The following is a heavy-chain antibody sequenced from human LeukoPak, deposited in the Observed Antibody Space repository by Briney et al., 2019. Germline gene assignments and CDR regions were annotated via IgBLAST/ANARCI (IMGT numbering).Heavy chain of an antibody. CDR2: IRFDGSNK. D-gene: IGHD3-22*01. V-gene: IGHV3-30*02. Sequence: PGGSLRLSCAASGFTFNSYGMHWVRQAPGKGLEWVAFIRFDGSNKYYADSVKDRFTISRDNSKNTLYLQMNSLRAEDTAVYYCARDPRGPITYDSSGRDSFDYWGQGTLVTVSS. J-gene: IGHJ4*02. CDR3: ARDPRGPITYDSSGRDSFDY. CDR1: GFTFNSYG.